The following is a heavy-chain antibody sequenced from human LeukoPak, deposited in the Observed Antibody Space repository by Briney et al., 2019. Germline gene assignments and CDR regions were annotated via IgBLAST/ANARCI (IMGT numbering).Heavy chain of an antibody. Sequence: SETLSLTCTVSGGSTSSYYWSWIRQPPGKGLEWIGYIYYSGSTNYNPSLKSRVTISVDTSKNQFSLKLSSVTAADTAVYYCARNPTRYGSADYWGQGTLVTVSS. V-gene: IGHV4-59*01. D-gene: IGHD3-10*01. J-gene: IGHJ4*02. CDR3: ARNPTRYGSADY. CDR2: IYYSGST. CDR1: GGSTSSYY.